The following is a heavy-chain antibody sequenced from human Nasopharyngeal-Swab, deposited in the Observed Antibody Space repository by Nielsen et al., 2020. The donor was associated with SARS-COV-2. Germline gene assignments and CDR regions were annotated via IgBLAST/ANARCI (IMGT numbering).Heavy chain of an antibody. CDR3: ARDDDSGSYSDAFDI. D-gene: IGHD1-26*01. Sequence: GESLKISCAASGFPFRNYYMTWVRQPPGKGLEWVANIKQGGSEQFYVDSVKGRFTISRDNSKNTLYLQMNSLRAEDTAVYYCARDDDSGSYSDAFDIWGQGTMVTVSS. V-gene: IGHV3-7*01. CDR1: GFPFRNYY. J-gene: IGHJ3*02. CDR2: IKQGGSEQ.